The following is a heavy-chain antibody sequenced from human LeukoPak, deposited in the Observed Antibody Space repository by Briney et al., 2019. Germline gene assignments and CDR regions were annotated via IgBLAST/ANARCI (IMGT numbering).Heavy chain of an antibody. CDR2: INPNSGGT. CDR1: GYTFTGYY. D-gene: IGHD6-13*01. CDR3: ARTGQQLGFYGMDV. Sequence: ASVKVSCKASGYTFTGYYMHWVRQAPGQGLEWMGWINPNSGGTNYAQKFQGWVTMTRDTSISTACMELSGLRSDDTAVYYCARTGQQLGFYGMDVWGQGTTVTVSS. V-gene: IGHV1-2*04. J-gene: IGHJ6*02.